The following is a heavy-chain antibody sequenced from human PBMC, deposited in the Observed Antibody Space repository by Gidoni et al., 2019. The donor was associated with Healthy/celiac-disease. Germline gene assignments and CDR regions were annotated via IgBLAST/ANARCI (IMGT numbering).Heavy chain of an antibody. CDR2: ISGSGGST. V-gene: IGHV3-23*01. Sequence: EVQLLESGGGLVQPGGSLSLFCSASGFPFSSYAMSWVRQAPGKGLELVSAISGSGGSTYYADSVKGRFTISRDNSKNTLYLQMNSLRAEDTAVYYCAKDMRIRYFDWDRFDYWGQGTLVTVSS. CDR1: GFPFSSYA. J-gene: IGHJ4*02. CDR3: AKDMRIRYFDWDRFDY. D-gene: IGHD3-9*01.